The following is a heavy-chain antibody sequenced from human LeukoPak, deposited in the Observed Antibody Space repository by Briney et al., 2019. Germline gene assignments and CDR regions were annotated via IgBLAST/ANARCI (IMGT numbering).Heavy chain of an antibody. CDR2: IYYSGST. Sequence: SETLSLTCTVSGGSISNYYWSWIRQPPGKGLEWIGYIYYSGSTDYNPSLKSRVTISVDTSKSQFSLKLSSVTAADTAVYYCARGPAGVALDTWGQGTLVTVSS. CDR3: ARGPAGVALDT. J-gene: IGHJ4*02. D-gene: IGHD2-15*01. V-gene: IGHV4-59*01. CDR1: GGSISNYY.